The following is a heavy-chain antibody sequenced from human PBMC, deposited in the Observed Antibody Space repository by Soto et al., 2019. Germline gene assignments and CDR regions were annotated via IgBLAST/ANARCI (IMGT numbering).Heavy chain of an antibody. CDR1: FTFSSYA. J-gene: IGHJ3*02. V-gene: IGHV3-23*01. CDR3: AKTANGWFSAFDI. CDR2: ISGSGGTT. D-gene: IGHD6-19*01. Sequence: EVQLLESGGGLVQPGFTFSSYAMSWVRQAPGKGLEWVSAISGSGGTTYYADSVMGRFTFSRDNSKNTLYLQMNSLRAEDTAVYYCAKTANGWFSAFDIWGQGTMVTVSS.